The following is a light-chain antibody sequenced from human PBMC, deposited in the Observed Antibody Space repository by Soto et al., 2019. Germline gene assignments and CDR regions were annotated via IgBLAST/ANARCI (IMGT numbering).Light chain of an antibody. CDR1: QSVSSSY. V-gene: IGKV3-20*01. CDR2: GAS. Sequence: EIVLTQSPGTLSLSPGERATLSCRASQSVSSSYLAWYQQKPGQAPRLLIYGASSRATGIPDRFSGSGSGTDFTLTISRLETEDFAVYYCQQYGYSLTFGQGTKVEIK. J-gene: IGKJ1*01. CDR3: QQYGYSLT.